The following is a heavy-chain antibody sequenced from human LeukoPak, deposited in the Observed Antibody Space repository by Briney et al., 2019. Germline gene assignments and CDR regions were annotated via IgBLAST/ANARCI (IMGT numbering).Heavy chain of an antibody. Sequence: PSETLSLTCTVSGGSISSYYWSWIRQPPGKGLEWIGYIYCSGSTNYNPSLKSRVTISVDTSKNQSSLKLSSVTAADTAVYYCARGGSPRYYYGMDVWGQGTTVTVSS. V-gene: IGHV4-59*01. D-gene: IGHD6-19*01. CDR2: IYCSGST. J-gene: IGHJ6*02. CDR1: GGSISSYY. CDR3: ARGGSPRYYYGMDV.